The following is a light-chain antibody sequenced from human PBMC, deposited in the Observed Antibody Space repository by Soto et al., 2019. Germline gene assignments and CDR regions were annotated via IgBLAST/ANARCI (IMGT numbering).Light chain of an antibody. V-gene: IGKV3-15*01. J-gene: IGKJ5*01. Sequence: EIVMTQSPATLSVSPGERGTLSCRASQSVSSNLAWYEQKPGQAPRLLIYGASTRATGIPARFSGSGSGTEFTLTISSLQSEDSAIYYCQQRNVWPPVTFGLGTRLDIK. CDR1: QSVSSN. CDR2: GAS. CDR3: QQRNVWPPVT.